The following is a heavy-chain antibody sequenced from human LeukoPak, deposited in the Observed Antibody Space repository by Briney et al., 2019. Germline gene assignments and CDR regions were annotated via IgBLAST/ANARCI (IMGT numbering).Heavy chain of an antibody. CDR1: GGTFGSYA. J-gene: IGHJ3*02. CDR2: IIPIFGTA. Sequence: ASVKVSCKASGGTFGSYAISWVRQAPGQGLEWMGGIIPIFGTANYAQKFQGRVTITTDESTSTAYMELSSLRSEDTAVYYCARVGATIFAFDIWGQGTMVTVSS. D-gene: IGHD5-12*01. CDR3: ARVGATIFAFDI. V-gene: IGHV1-69*05.